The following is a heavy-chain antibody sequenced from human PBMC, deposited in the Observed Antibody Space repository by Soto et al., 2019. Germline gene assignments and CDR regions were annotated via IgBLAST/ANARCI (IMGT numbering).Heavy chain of an antibody. CDR1: GYSFTSYW. CDR3: ARHQEWELLPFDP. V-gene: IGHV5-10-1*01. J-gene: IGHJ5*02. CDR2: IDPSGSYT. D-gene: IGHD1-26*01. Sequence: GESLKISCKGSGYSFTSYWISWVRQMPGKGLEWMGRIDPSGSYTNYSPSFPGHVTISADKSISTAYLQWSSLKGSDTAMYYCARHQEWELLPFDPWGQGTLVTVSS.